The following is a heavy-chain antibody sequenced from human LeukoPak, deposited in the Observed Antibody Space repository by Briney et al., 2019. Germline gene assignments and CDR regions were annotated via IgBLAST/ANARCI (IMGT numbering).Heavy chain of an antibody. CDR1: GGSFSGYY. V-gene: IGHV4-34*01. J-gene: IGHJ6*03. D-gene: IGHD6-6*01. Sequence: PSETLSLTCAVYGGSFSGYYWSWIRQPPGKGLEWIGEINHSGSTNYNPSLKSRVTISVDTSKNQFSLKLSSVTAADTAVYYCARRGIAARPTAQYYYYYMDVWGKGTTVTVSS. CDR2: INHSGST. CDR3: ARRGIAARPTAQYYYYYMDV.